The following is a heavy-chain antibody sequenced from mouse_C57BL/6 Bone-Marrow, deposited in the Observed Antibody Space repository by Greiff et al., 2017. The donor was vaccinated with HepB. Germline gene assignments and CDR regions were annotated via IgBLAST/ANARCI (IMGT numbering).Heavy chain of an antibody. V-gene: IGHV1-26*01. J-gene: IGHJ1*03. Sequence: VQLKQSGPELVKPGASVKISCKASGYTFTDYYMNWVKQSHGKSLEWIGDINPNNGGTSYNQKFKGKATLTVDKSSSTAYMELRSLTSEDSAVYYCAKRLRRQGYFDVWGTGTTVTVSS. CDR1: GYTFTDYY. CDR2: INPNNGGT. CDR3: AKRLRRQGYFDV. D-gene: IGHD2-4*01.